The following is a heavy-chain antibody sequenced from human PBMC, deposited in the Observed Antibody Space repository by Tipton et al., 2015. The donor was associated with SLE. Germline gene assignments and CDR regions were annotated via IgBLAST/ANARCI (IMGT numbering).Heavy chain of an antibody. CDR3: ARAGRAWNLFDY. Sequence: LRLSCAASGFTFSNAWMSWVRQAPGKGLEWIGSIYYSGSTYYNPSLKSRVTISVDTSKNQFSLKLSSVTAADTAVYYCARAGRAWNLFDYCGQGTQVTVSS. V-gene: IGHV4-38-2*01. CDR2: IYYSGST. D-gene: IGHD1-1*01. J-gene: IGHJ4*02. CDR1: GFTFSNAW.